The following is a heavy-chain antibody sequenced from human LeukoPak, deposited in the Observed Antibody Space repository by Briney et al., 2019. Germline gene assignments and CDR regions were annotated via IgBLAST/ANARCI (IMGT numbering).Heavy chain of an antibody. Sequence: GSLRLSCAASGFTLSSYGMHWVRQAPGKGLEWVAVISYDGSNKYYADSVKGRFTVSRDNSENTLYLQMNGLRTEDTAVYYCARDPSSKYFFDYWGQGTLVTVSS. D-gene: IGHD2-2*01. CDR2: ISYDGSNK. CDR1: GFTLSSYG. J-gene: IGHJ4*02. CDR3: ARDPSSKYFFDY. V-gene: IGHV3-30*03.